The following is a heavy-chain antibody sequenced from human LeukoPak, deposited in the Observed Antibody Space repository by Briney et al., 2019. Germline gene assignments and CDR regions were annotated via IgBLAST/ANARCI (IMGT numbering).Heavy chain of an antibody. CDR1: GFTFSSYA. CDR2: ISGSGGST. J-gene: IGHJ5*02. CDR3: AKDARRGYSSSSRNWFEP. D-gene: IGHD6-6*01. Sequence: GGSLRLSCAASGFTFSSYAMSWVRQAPGKGLEWVSAISGSGGSTYYADSVKGRFTISRDNSKNTLYLQMNSLRAEDTAVYYCAKDARRGYSSSSRNWFEPWGQGTLVTVSS. V-gene: IGHV3-23*01.